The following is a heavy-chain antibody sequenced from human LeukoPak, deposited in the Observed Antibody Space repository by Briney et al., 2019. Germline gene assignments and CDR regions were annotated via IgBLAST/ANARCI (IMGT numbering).Heavy chain of an antibody. CDR2: VYDSGST. J-gene: IGHJ4*02. CDR3: ARLVAYCDKTSCSGS. V-gene: IGHV4-59*11. CDR1: GASISNHY. Sequence: PPETLSLTCSVSGASISNHYWNWVRQSPGKGLEWIGYVYDSGSTNYNPSLKSRVTISVDTSKNQFSLKLSSVTAADTAVYYCARLVAYCDKTSCSGSWGQGTLVTVSS. D-gene: IGHD2-21*01.